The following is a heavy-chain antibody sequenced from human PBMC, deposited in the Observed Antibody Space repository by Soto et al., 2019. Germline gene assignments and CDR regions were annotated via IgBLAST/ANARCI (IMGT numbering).Heavy chain of an antibody. J-gene: IGHJ4*02. V-gene: IGHV3-30*18. Sequence: GGSLRLSCAASGFTFSSYGMHWVRQVPGKGLEWVAVISYDGSNKYYADSVKGRFTISRDNSKNTLYLQMNSLRAEDTAVYYCAKDGYYYDSSGYYYDLDRHSPKYYFDYWGQGTLVTVSS. D-gene: IGHD3-22*01. CDR1: GFTFSSYG. CDR3: AKDGYYYDSSGYYYDLDRHSPKYYFDY. CDR2: ISYDGSNK.